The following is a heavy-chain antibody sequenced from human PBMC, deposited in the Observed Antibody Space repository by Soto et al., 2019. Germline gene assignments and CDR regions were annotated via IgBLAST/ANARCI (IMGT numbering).Heavy chain of an antibody. CDR1: GYTFTSYY. V-gene: IGHV1-46*01. D-gene: IGHD4-17*01. CDR3: ARDRVTNYYYYGMDV. CDR2: INPSGGST. Sequence: GASVKVSCKASGYTFTSYYMHWVRQAPGQGLGWMGIINPSGGSTSYAQKFQGRVTMTRDTSTSTVYMELSSLRSEDTAVYYCARDRVTNYYYYGMDVWGQGTTVTVSS. J-gene: IGHJ6*02.